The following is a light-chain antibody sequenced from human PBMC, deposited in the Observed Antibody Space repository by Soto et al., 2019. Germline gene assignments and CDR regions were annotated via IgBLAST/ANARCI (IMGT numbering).Light chain of an antibody. CDR1: QSLSSNY. J-gene: IGKJ1*01. Sequence: EIVLTQSPGTLSLSPGEGATLSCRASQSLSSNYLAWYQQKPGQAPRLLIFGVSNRATGIPDRFSGSGSGTDFTLTINRLEPEDFAVYHCQQFGSAPWTFGQGTKVDIK. CDR3: QQFGSAPWT. V-gene: IGKV3-20*01. CDR2: GVS.